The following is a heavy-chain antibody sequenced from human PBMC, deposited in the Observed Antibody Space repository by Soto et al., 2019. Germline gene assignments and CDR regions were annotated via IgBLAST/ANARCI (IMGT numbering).Heavy chain of an antibody. D-gene: IGHD4-17*01. CDR2: INGDGRIT. CDR1: GFTFGHYW. CDR3: ARDFTTAETPGDDFDY. V-gene: IGHV3-74*01. Sequence: GGPLRLSCAVSGFTFGHYWMHWVRQAPGKGLMWVSRINGDGRITSYADSVEGRFTISRDNAKNTVSLEMNSLRAEDTAVYYCARDFTTAETPGDDFDYWGQGALVTVSS. J-gene: IGHJ4*02.